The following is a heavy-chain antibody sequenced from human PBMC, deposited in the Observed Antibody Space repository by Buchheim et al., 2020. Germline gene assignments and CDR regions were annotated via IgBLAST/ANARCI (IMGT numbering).Heavy chain of an antibody. CDR3: VRVSGVAWYNWFDP. CDR2: VYHTGST. V-gene: IGHV4-30-4*01. D-gene: IGHD3-3*01. J-gene: IGHJ5*02. Sequence: QVQLQESGPGLVQPSQTLSLTCSVSGGSITIGDFYWSWVRQSPDKGLEWLGFVYHTGSTVYKPSLKERAAISVDTSENQFSLHLNSVTAADTAVYYCVRVSGVAWYNWFDPWGQGTL. CDR1: GGSITIGDFY.